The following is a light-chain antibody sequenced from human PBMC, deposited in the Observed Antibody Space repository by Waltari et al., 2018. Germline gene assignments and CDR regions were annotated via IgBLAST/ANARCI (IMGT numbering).Light chain of an antibody. V-gene: IGKV1-39*01. CDR1: QSIAGY. CDR2: TAS. Sequence: DIQMTQTPSSLSPSVGDRVTITCRASQSIAGYLNWFQQQPGRAPKLLIHTASSLQSGVPSRFSGSGSGTHFTLIISSLQPEDFATYFCQQTYITPYTFGQGTKLEIK. J-gene: IGKJ2*01. CDR3: QQTYITPYT.